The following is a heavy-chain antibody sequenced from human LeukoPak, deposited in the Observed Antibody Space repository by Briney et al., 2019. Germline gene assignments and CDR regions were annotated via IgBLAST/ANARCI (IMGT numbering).Heavy chain of an antibody. CDR2: INHSGST. CDR1: GGSFSGYY. D-gene: IGHD3-3*01. V-gene: IGHV4-34*01. Sequence: SETLSLTCAVYGGSFSGYYWSWIRQPPGKGLEWIGEINHSGSTNYNPSLKSRVTISVDTSKNQFSLKLSSVTAADTAVCYCARVGFWSGYSSGYWGQGTLVTVSS. J-gene: IGHJ4*02. CDR3: ARVGFWSGYSSGY.